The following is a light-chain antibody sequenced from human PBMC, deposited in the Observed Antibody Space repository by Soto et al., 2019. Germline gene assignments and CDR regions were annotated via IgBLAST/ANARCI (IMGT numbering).Light chain of an antibody. J-gene: IGKJ1*01. V-gene: IGKV1-39*01. CDR3: QQSYSTPQT. Sequence: DIQMTQSPSSLSASVGDRVTITCRASQSISSYLNWYQQKPGKAPKFLIYAASSLQSGVPSRFSGSGSGTDFTLTISSLQPEDFATYYCQQSYSTPQTFGQGTKVDNK. CDR2: AAS. CDR1: QSISSY.